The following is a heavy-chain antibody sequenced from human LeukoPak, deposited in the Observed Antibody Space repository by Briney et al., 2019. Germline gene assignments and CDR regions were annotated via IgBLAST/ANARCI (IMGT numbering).Heavy chain of an antibody. J-gene: IGHJ4*02. CDR1: GYTLTELS. CDR2: FYPEDSET. D-gene: IGHD3-22*01. V-gene: IGHV1-24*01. CDR3: AVCPYYYDSSGYYPFDY. Sequence: ASVKVSCKVSGYTLTELSMHGVRQAPGKWLEGMRGFYPEDSETIYAQKFQGRVTMTEDTSTDTAYMELSSLRSEDTAVYYCAVCPYYYDSSGYYPFDYWGQGTLVTVSS.